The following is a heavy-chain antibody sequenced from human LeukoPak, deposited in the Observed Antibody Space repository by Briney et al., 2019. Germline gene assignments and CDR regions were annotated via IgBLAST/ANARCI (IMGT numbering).Heavy chain of an antibody. CDR1: GFTFSSYG. J-gene: IGHJ4*02. CDR2: ISYDGSNK. Sequence: GGSLRLSCAASGFTFSSYGMHWVRQAPGKGLEWVAVISYDGSNKYYADSVKGRFTISRGNSKNTLYLQMNSLRAEDTAVYYCAKGSIAVAGFDYWGQGTLVTVSS. CDR3: AKGSIAVAGFDY. D-gene: IGHD6-19*01. V-gene: IGHV3-30*18.